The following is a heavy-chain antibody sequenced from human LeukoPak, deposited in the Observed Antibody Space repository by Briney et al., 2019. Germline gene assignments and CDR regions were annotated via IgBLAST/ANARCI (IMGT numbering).Heavy chain of an antibody. Sequence: PSETLSLTCTVSGGSISSGGYYWSWIRQHPGKGLEWIGYIYYSGSTYYNPSLKSRVTISVDTSKNQFSLKLSSMTAADTAVYYCARGNRRYYFDYWGQGTLVTVSS. D-gene: IGHD4-23*01. CDR1: GGSISSGGYY. V-gene: IGHV4-31*03. J-gene: IGHJ4*02. CDR3: ARGNRRYYFDY. CDR2: IYYSGST.